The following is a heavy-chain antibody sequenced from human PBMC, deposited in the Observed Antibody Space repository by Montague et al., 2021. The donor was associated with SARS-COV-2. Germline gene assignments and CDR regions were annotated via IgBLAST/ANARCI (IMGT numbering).Heavy chain of an antibody. CDR1: DGSFSDFY. V-gene: IGHV4-34*01. Sequence: SETLSLTCAVFDGSFSDFYWSWIRQPPGKGLEWIGEINHSGTTYYNPSLKSRVTISVDTSKNQFSLKLNSVAAADAAVYYCASGDEDGSGYSDVWGKGTTVTVSS. J-gene: IGHJ6*04. CDR2: INHSGTT. CDR3: ASGDEDGSGYSDV. D-gene: IGHD2-15*01.